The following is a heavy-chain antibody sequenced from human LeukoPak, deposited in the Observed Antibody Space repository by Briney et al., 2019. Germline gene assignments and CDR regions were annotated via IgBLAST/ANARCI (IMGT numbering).Heavy chain of an antibody. CDR3: AKGYFGSGSYYTPFDY. CDR1: GFTFSSYA. CDR2: IGAGGTFT. V-gene: IGHV3-23*01. Sequence: GGSLRLSCTATGFTFSSYAMNWVRQAPGKGLEWVSGIGAGGTFTYYADSVKGRFTIFRDNSRNTLYLQMNSLRAEDTAVYYCAKGYFGSGSYYTPFDYWGQGTLVTVSS. J-gene: IGHJ4*02. D-gene: IGHD3-10*01.